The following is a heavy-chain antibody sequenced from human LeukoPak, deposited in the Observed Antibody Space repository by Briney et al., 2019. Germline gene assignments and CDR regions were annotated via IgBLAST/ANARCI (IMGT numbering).Heavy chain of an antibody. V-gene: IGHV1-2*06. CDR3: AGEDNSSGYRPFDI. D-gene: IGHD3-22*01. CDR2: INPNNGGT. Sequence: ASVKVSCKASGYTFSGYYIHWVRQAPGHGLEWMGRINPNNGGTNYAQKFQGRVTMTRDMSMSTAYMELSRLRSDDTAVYYCAGEDNSSGYRPFDIWGQGTMVTVPS. CDR1: GYTFSGYY. J-gene: IGHJ3*02.